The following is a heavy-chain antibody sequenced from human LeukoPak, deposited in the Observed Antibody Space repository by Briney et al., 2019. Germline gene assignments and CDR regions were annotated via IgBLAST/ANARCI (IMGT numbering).Heavy chain of an antibody. J-gene: IGHJ4*02. CDR1: GGSISSYY. V-gene: IGHV4-59*08. D-gene: IGHD3-3*01. CDR2: IYYSGST. CDR3: ARSQVGEAYYDFWSGPTDNYYFDY. Sequence: SETLSLTCTVSGGSISSYYWSWIRQPPGKGLEWIGYIYYSGSTNYNPSLKSRVTISVDTSKNRFSLKLSSVTAAGTAVYYCARSQVGEAYYDFWSGPTDNYYFDYWGQGTLVTVSS.